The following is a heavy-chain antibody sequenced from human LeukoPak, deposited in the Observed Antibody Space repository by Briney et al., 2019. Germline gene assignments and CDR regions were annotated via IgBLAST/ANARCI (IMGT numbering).Heavy chain of an antibody. CDR1: GFTFSSYA. J-gene: IGHJ5*02. CDR2: IGGSGGST. CDR3: AKNPEASPVAVDGRWFDP. D-gene: IGHD6-19*01. V-gene: IGHV3-23*01. Sequence: PGGSLRPSCAASGFTFSSYAMSWVRQAPGKGLEWVSVIGGSGGSTYYAGSVKGRFTISRDNSKNTLYLQMNTLSAEDTAVYYCAKNPEASPVAVDGRWFDPWGQGTLVTVSS.